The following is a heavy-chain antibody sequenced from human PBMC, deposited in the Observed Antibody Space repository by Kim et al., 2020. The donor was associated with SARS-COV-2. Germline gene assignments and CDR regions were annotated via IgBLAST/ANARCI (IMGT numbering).Heavy chain of an antibody. J-gene: IGHJ4*02. CDR2: ST. CDR3: ARQNNYYFDY. Sequence: STYYNPSLKSRVTISVDTSKNQFSLKLSSVTAADTAVYYCARQNNYYFDYWGQGTLVTVSS. V-gene: IGHV4-39*01.